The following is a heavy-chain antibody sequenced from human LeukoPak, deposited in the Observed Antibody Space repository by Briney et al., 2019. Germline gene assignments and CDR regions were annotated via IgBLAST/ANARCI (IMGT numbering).Heavy chain of an antibody. J-gene: IGHJ5*02. V-gene: IGHV1-46*01. CDR2: INPSGGST. Sequence: GASVKVSCKASGYTFTSYYMHWVRQAPGQGLEWMGIINPSGGSTSYAQKFQGRVTMTRDTSTSTVYMELSSLRSEDTAVYFCARDPIAAAAPIDLWGQGILVTVSS. D-gene: IGHD6-13*01. CDR1: GYTFTSYY. CDR3: ARDPIAAAAPIDL.